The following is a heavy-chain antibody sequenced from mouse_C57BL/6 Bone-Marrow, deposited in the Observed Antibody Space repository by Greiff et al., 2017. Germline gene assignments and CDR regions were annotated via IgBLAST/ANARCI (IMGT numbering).Heavy chain of an antibody. V-gene: IGHV1-81*01. CDR1: GYTFTSYG. J-gene: IGHJ1*03. CDR3: ARSYGYYGNYVSYWYFDV. Sequence: QVQLQQSGAELARPGASVKLSCKASGYTFTSYGMSWVKQRTGQGLEWIGEIYPRSGNTYYNEKFKGKATLTADKSSSTAYMELRSLTSEDSAVYCCARSYGYYGNYVSYWYFDVWGTGTTVTVSS. CDR2: IYPRSGNT. D-gene: IGHD2-1*01.